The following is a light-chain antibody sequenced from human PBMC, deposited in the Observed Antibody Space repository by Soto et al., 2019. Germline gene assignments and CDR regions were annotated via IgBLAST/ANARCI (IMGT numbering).Light chain of an antibody. V-gene: IGKV1D-16*01. CDR2: AAS. CDR3: QQYNIYPLT. Sequence: DVQMTQSPSSLSASVGDRVTITCRASQDINSYLAWYQQKPGNAPKSLIYAASSLQTGVPSRFSGSESGTEFTLTISNLQTEDSATYYCQQYNIYPLTFGGGTKVEIK. CDR1: QDINSY. J-gene: IGKJ4*01.